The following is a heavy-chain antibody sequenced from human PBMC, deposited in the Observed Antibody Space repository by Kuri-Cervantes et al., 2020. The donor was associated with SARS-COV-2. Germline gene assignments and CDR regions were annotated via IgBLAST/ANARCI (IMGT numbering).Heavy chain of an antibody. Sequence: ASVKVSCKASGYTFTSYYMHWVRQAPGQGLEWMGIINPSGGSTSYAQKFQGRVTMTRDTSTSTVYMELSSLRSEDTAVYYCARDRYYDFWSGSLDAFDIWGQGTMVTGSS. CDR3: ARDRYYDFWSGSLDAFDI. D-gene: IGHD3-3*01. CDR1: GYTFTSYY. CDR2: INPSGGST. J-gene: IGHJ3*02. V-gene: IGHV1-46*01.